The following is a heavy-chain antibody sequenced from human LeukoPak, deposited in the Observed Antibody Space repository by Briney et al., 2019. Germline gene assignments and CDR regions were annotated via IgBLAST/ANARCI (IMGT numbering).Heavy chain of an antibody. V-gene: IGHV3-23*01. CDR2: ISGSGGST. Sequence: PGGSLRLSCAASGFTFSSYAMSWVRQAPGKGLEWVSAISGSGGSTYHADSVKGRFTISRDNSKNTLYLQMNSLRAEDTAVYYCAKDKAYYYDTSNWFDPWGQGTLVIVSS. CDR3: AKDKAYYYDTSNWFDP. J-gene: IGHJ5*02. D-gene: IGHD3-22*01. CDR1: GFTFSSYA.